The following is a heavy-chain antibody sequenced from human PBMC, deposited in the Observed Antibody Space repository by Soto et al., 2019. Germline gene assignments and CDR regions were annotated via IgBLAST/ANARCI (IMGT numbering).Heavy chain of an antibody. V-gene: IGHV4-59*01. CDR3: AREEYQYDSSGRLCVFFAS. CDR2: IYYSGSS. J-gene: IGHJ5*02. Sequence: QVQLQESGPGLVKPSETLSLTCTVSGGSISRNDWSWIRQPPGRGLEWLGYIYYSGSSNYNPALKSPATISVDTSKNQFSLKLNAVTAADTAVYDCAREEYQYDSSGRLCVFFASWGQGAVVTVSS. D-gene: IGHD3-22*01. CDR1: GGSISRND.